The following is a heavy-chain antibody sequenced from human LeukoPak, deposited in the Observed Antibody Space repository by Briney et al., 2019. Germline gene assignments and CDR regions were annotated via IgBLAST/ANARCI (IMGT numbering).Heavy chain of an antibody. V-gene: IGHV1-2*02. CDR3: AREVSGYDYTDGLYSYYYMDV. J-gene: IGHJ6*03. CDR2: ISPNNDDT. CDR1: GYIFTGYY. D-gene: IGHD5-12*01. Sequence: ASVKVSCKAPGYIFTGYYIHWVRQAPGQGLEWMGWISPNNDDTNYAQKFQGRVTMTRDTSISTVYMELNSLTSDDTAVYYCAREVSGYDYTDGLYSYYYMDVWGKGTRVTVSS.